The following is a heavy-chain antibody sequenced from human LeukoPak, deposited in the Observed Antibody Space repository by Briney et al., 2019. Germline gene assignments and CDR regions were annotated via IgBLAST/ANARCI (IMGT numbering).Heavy chain of an antibody. V-gene: IGHV1-69*04. CDR3: ARPAASIAARSAFNY. Sequence: SVKVSCKASGGTFSSYAISWVRQAPGQGLEWMGRIIPILGIANFAQKFQGRVTITADKSTSTAYMELSSLRSEDTAVYYCARPAASIAARSAFNYWGQGTLVTVSS. D-gene: IGHD6-6*01. CDR2: IIPILGIA. J-gene: IGHJ4*02. CDR1: GGTFSSYA.